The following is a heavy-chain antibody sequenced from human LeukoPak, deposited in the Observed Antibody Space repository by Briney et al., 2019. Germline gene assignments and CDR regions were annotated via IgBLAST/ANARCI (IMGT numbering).Heavy chain of an antibody. D-gene: IGHD1-26*01. V-gene: IGHV3-9*01. CDR3: ARVRTELRYFDL. Sequence: GRSLRLSCAASGFTFDDYAMHWVRQAPGKGLEWVSGISWNSGSIGYADSVKGRFTISRDNAKNSLYLQMNSLRSEDTAVYYCARVRTELRYFDLWGRGTLVTVSS. CDR1: GFTFDDYA. CDR2: ISWNSGSI. J-gene: IGHJ2*01.